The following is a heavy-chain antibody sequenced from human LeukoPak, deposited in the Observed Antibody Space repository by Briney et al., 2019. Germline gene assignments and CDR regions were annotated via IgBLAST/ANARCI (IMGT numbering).Heavy chain of an antibody. CDR1: GYTFTSYA. V-gene: IGHV7-4-1*02. D-gene: IGHD3-16*02. Sequence: ASVNVSCKASGYTFTSYAMNWVRQAPGQGLEWMGWINTNTGNPTYAQGFTGRFVFSLDTSVSTAYLQISSLKAEDTAVYYCARDLRRLGELSRFGYWGQGTLVTVSS. J-gene: IGHJ4*02. CDR2: INTNTGNP. CDR3: ARDLRRLGELSRFGY.